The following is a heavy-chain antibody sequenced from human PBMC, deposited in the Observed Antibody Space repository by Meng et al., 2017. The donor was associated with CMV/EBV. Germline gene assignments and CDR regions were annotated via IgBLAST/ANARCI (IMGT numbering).Heavy chain of an antibody. CDR1: GSCGGSY. V-gene: IGHV4-34*01. J-gene: IGHJ4*02. Sequence: GSCGGSYGSWIRQPPGKGLEWIGEINHSGSTNYNPSLKSRVTISVDTSKNQFSLKLGSVTAADTAVYYCARSSPLRFLEFLPPFRPNWGQGTLVTVSS. CDR2: INHSGST. D-gene: IGHD3-3*01. CDR3: ARSSPLRFLEFLPPFRPN.